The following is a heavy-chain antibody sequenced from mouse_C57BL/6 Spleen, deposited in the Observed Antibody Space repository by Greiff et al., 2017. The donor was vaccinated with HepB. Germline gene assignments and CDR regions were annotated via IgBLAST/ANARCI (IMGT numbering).Heavy chain of an antibody. CDR3: ARPHMVTTSGFAY. CDR1: GYTFTSYW. V-gene: IGHV1-72*01. Sequence: QVQLQQPGAELVKPGASVKLSCKASGYTFTSYWMHWVKQRPGRGLEWIGRIDPNSGGTKYNEKFKSKATLTVDKPSSTAYMPLSSLTSEDSAVYYCARPHMVTTSGFAYWGQGTLVTVSA. J-gene: IGHJ3*01. D-gene: IGHD2-2*01. CDR2: IDPNSGGT.